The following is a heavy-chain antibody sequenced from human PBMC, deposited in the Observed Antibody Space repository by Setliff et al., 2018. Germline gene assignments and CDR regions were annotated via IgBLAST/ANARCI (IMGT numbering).Heavy chain of an antibody. D-gene: IGHD2-2*01. J-gene: IGHJ6*03. Sequence: ASVKVSCKASGGSFRTSSISWVRQAPGQGLEWMGIINPSGGSTSYAQKLQGRVTMTRDTSTSTVYMELSSLRSEDTAVYYCARVFCSSTSCSFYYYYYYMDVWGKGTTVTVSS. CDR1: GGSFRTSS. CDR3: ARVFCSSTSCSFYYYYYYMDV. V-gene: IGHV1-46*01. CDR2: INPSGGST.